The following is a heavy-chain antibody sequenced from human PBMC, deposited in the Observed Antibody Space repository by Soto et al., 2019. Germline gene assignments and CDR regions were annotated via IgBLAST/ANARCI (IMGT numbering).Heavy chain of an antibody. CDR1: GYTLTELS. CDR3: ASEGIAVAGTFFGLGY. J-gene: IGHJ4*02. V-gene: IGHV1-24*01. CDR2: FDPEDGET. Sequence: GASVKDSCKVSGYTLTELSMHWVRQAPGKGLEWMGGFDPEDGETIYAQKFQGRVTMTEDTSTDTAYMELSSLRSEDTAVYYCASEGIAVAGTFFGLGYWGQGTLVTGSS. D-gene: IGHD6-19*01.